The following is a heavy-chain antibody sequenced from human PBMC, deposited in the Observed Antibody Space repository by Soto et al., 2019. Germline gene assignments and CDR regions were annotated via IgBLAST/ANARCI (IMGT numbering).Heavy chain of an antibody. CDR1: GYSFTSYW. CDR2: IDPSDSYT. D-gene: IGHD1-1*01. J-gene: IGHJ4*02. CDR3: ARHSRRAGTSTAGDFDY. Sequence: PGESLKISCKGSGYSFTSYWISWVRQMPGKGLERMGRIDPSDSYTNYSPSFQGHVTISADKSISTAYLQWSSLKASDTAMYYCARHSRRAGTSTAGDFDYWGQGTLVTVSS. V-gene: IGHV5-10-1*01.